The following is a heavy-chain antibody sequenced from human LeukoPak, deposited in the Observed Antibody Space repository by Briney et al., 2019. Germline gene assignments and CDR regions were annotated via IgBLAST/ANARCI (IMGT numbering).Heavy chain of an antibody. CDR2: INHSGST. CDR3: ARGELGHYGAGFDP. CDR1: GGSISSYY. D-gene: IGHD4-17*01. Sequence: SETLSLTCTVSGGSISSYYWSWIRQPPGKGLEWIGEINHSGSTNYNPSLKSRVTISVDTSKNQFSLKLSSVTAADTAVYYCARGELGHYGAGFDPWGQGTRVIVSS. V-gene: IGHV4-34*01. J-gene: IGHJ5*02.